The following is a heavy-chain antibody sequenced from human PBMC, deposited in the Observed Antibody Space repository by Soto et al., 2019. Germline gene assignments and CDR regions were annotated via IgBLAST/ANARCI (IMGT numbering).Heavy chain of an antibody. CDR2: ISYDGSNK. D-gene: IGHD3-22*01. CDR3: ARARITMIVVANNGWFDP. V-gene: IGHV3-30-3*01. Sequence: GGSLRLSCAASGFTFSSYAMHWVRQAPGKGLEWVAVISYDGSNKYYADSVKGRFTISRDNSKNTLYLQMNSLRAEDTAVYYCARARITMIVVANNGWFDPWGQGTLVTVSS. CDR1: GFTFSSYA. J-gene: IGHJ5*02.